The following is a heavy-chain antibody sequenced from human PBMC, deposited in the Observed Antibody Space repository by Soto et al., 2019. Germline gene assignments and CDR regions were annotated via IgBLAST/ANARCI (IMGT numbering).Heavy chain of an antibody. CDR2: INPSGGST. V-gene: IGHV1-46*01. J-gene: IGHJ6*02. Sequence: ASVKVSCKASGYTFTSYYMHWVRQAPGQGLEWMGIINPSGGSTSYAQKFQGRVTMTRDTSTSTGYMELSSLRSEDTAVYYCARDREVLRFLEWSFHYYYYGMDVWGQGTTVTVSS. CDR3: ARDREVLRFLEWSFHYYYYGMDV. CDR1: GYTFTSYY. D-gene: IGHD3-3*01.